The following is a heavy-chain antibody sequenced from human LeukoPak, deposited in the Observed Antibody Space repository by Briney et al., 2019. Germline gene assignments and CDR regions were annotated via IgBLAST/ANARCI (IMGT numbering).Heavy chain of an antibody. CDR1: GYTFTYDW. Sequence: GESLKISCKGSGYTFTYDWIAWVRQMPGKGLEWVGIIYPADSDTRYSPSFQGQVIISVDKSSSTAYLQWSSLKASDTAMYYCARRADGDYWGQGTLVTVSS. CDR2: IYPADSDT. J-gene: IGHJ4*02. CDR3: ARRADGDY. V-gene: IGHV5-51*01.